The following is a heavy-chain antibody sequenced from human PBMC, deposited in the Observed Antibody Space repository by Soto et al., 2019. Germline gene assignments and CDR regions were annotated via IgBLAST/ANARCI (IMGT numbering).Heavy chain of an antibody. D-gene: IGHD2-2*01. J-gene: IGHJ3*02. CDR2: IKSKTDGGTT. Sequence: GGPLRLSCAASGFTFSNAWMSWVRQAPGKGLEWVGRIKSKTDGGTTDYAAPVKGRFTISRDDSKNTLYLQMNSLKTEDTAVYYCTITIVVVPAANHDAFDIWGQGTMVTVSS. CDR3: TITIVVVPAANHDAFDI. CDR1: GFTFSNAW. V-gene: IGHV3-15*01.